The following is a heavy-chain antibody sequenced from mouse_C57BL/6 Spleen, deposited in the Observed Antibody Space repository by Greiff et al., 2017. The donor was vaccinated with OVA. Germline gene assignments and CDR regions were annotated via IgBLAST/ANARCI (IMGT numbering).Heavy chain of an antibody. J-gene: IGHJ2*01. CDR3: ASPDLLWLRRYYFDY. CDR1: GYTFTSYT. D-gene: IGHD2-2*01. V-gene: IGHV1-4*01. Sequence: VQLQQSGAELARPGASVKMSCKASGYTFTSYTMHWVKQRPGQGLEWIGYINPSSGYTKYNQKFKDKATLTADKSSSTAYMQLSSLTSEDSAVYYCASPDLLWLRRYYFDYWGQGTTLTVSS. CDR2: INPSSGYT.